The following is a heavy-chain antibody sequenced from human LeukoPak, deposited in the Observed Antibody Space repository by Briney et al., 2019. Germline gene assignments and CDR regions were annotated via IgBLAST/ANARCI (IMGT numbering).Heavy chain of an antibody. Sequence: GESLKISCKGSGYSFTSYWIGWVRQMPGKGLEWMGIIYPGDSDTGYSPSFQGQVTISADKSISTAYLQWSSLKASDTAMYYCARRLAVTSTDFFWAYGGNPYYFDYWGQGTLVTVSS. V-gene: IGHV5-51*01. CDR3: ARRLAVTSTDFFWAYGGNPYYFDY. CDR2: IYPGDSDT. CDR1: GYSFTSYW. D-gene: IGHD4-23*01. J-gene: IGHJ4*02.